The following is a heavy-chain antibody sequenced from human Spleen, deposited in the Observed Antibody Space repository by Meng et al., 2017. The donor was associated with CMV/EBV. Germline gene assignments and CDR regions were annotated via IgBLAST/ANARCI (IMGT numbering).Heavy chain of an antibody. CDR3: ARDLRHYHYGMDV. J-gene: IGHJ6*02. CDR2: IKPDGSEQ. CDR1: GFSFSIFW. V-gene: IGHV3-7*01. D-gene: IGHD6-6*01. Sequence: GGSLRLSCAASGFSFSIFWMTWVRQAPGKGLEWVAGIKPDGSEQYYMDSVRGRFTISRDNAKNSLYLQINSLRVEDTAVYYCARDLRHYHYGMDVWGQGTTVTVSS.